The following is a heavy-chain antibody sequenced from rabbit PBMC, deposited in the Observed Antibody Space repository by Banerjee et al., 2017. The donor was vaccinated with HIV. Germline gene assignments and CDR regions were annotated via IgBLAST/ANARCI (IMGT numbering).Heavy chain of an antibody. CDR3: ARNYGDGGYDDL. CDR2: IYTGDGNT. Sequence: QEQLEESGGDLVKPEGSLTLTCTASGFDFNSDFYMCWVRQAPGKGLEWIGCIYTGDGNTYYASWAKGRFTISKTSSTTVTLQMTSLTAADTATYFCARNYGDGGYDDLWGQGTLVTVS. D-gene: IGHD1-1*01. J-gene: IGHJ4*01. CDR1: GFDFNSDFY. V-gene: IGHV1S45*01.